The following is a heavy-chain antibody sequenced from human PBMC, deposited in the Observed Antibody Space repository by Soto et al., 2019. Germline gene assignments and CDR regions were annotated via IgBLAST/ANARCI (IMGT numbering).Heavy chain of an antibody. Sequence: ASVKVSCKVSGYTLTELSMHWVRQAPAKGLEWMGGFDPEDGETIYAQKFQGRVTMTEDTSTNTAYMEVSSLRSEDTAESYCAKAANSGNDGKYEYHYGMDFLHQGTTVTVSS. CDR3: AKAANSGNDGKYEYHYGMDF. CDR1: GYTLTELS. V-gene: IGHV1-24*01. D-gene: IGHD1-1*01. J-gene: IGHJ6*02. CDR2: FDPEDGET.